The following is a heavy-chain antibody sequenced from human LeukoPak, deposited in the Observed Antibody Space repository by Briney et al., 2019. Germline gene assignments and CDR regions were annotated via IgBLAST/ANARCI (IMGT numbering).Heavy chain of an antibody. J-gene: IGHJ4*02. V-gene: IGHV3-21*01. Sequence: GGSLRLSCAASGFTFSSYSMNWVRQAPGKGLEWVSSISSSSSYIYYADSVKGRFTISRDNAKNSLYLQMNSLRAEDTAVYYCARDYRYYYDSSGYYLGYWGQGTLVTVSS. CDR1: GFTFSSYS. CDR3: ARDYRYYYDSSGYYLGY. D-gene: IGHD3-22*01. CDR2: ISSSSSYI.